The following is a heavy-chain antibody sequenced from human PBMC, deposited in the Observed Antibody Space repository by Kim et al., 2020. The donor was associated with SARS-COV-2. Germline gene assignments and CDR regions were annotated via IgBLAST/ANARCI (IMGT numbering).Heavy chain of an antibody. CDR3: ARDRTRDARGGNYYYGMDV. CDR2: ISSSSSYI. V-gene: IGHV3-21*01. CDR1: GFTFSSYS. Sequence: GGSLRLSCAASGFTFSSYSMNWVRQAPGKGLEWVSSISSSSSYIYYADSVKGRFTISRDNAKNSLYLQMNSLRAEDTAVYYCARDRTRDARGGNYYYGMDVWGQGTTVTVSS. D-gene: IGHD3-16*01. J-gene: IGHJ6*02.